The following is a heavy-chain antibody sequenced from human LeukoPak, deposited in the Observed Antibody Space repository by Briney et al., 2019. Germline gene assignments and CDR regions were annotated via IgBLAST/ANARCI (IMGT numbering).Heavy chain of an antibody. J-gene: IGHJ4*02. D-gene: IGHD6-19*01. V-gene: IGHV4-61*01. CDR1: GGSVSSGSYY. Sequence: SETLSLTCTVSGGSVSSGSYYWSWIRQPPGKGLEWIGYIYYSGSTNYHPSLKIRVTISVDTSKIQFTLKLSSVTAADTAVYYCARARYQWLNDYWGQGTLVTVSS. CDR2: IYYSGST. CDR3: ARARYQWLNDY.